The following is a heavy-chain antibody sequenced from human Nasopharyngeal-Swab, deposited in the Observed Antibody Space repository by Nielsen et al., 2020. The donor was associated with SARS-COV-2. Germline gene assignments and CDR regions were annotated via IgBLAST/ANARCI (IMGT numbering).Heavy chain of an antibody. CDR1: GFTFSSYS. CDR3: ARHYDFWSGYYNSHFYGMDV. J-gene: IGHJ6*02. D-gene: IGHD3-3*01. Sequence: GESLKISCAASGFTFSSYSMNWVRQAPGKGLEWVSSISSSSYIYYADSVKGRFTISRDNAKSSLHLQMNSLRAEDTAVYYCARHYDFWSGYYNSHFYGMDVWGQGTTVTVSS. CDR2: ISSSSYI. V-gene: IGHV3-21*01.